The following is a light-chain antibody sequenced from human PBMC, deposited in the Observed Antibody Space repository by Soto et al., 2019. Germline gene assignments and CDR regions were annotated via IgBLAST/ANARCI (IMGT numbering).Light chain of an antibody. CDR2: GAS. Sequence: ENMLTQSLGTLYLYPRERATLSCRASQSLSSSYLAWYQQKPGQAPRLLIYGASTRATGFPARFSGSGSGTEFTLTISSLQSEDFAVYYCQQYNDWPWTFGQGTKVDIK. V-gene: IGKV3-15*01. J-gene: IGKJ1*01. CDR3: QQYNDWPWT. CDR1: QSLSSSY.